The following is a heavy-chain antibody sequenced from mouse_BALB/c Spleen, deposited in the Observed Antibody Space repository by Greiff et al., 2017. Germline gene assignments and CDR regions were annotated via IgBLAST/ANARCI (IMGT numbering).Heavy chain of an antibody. V-gene: IGHV1-4*02. D-gene: IGHD4-1*01. CDR3: AREARDWAGFAY. J-gene: IGHJ3*01. CDR2: INPSSGYT. CDR1: GYTFTSYT. Sequence: VKLMESAAELARPGASVKMSCKASGYTFTSYTMHWVKQRPGPGLEWIGYINPSSGYTEYNQKFKDKTTLTADKSSSTAYMQLSSLASEDSAGYYCAREARDWAGFAYWGQGTLGTVSA.